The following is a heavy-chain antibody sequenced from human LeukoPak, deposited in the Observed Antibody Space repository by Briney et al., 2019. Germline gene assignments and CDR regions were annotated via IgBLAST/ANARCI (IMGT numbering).Heavy chain of an antibody. CDR2: INPSGGST. Sequence: ASVKVSCKASGYTFTSYYMHWVRQAPGQGLEWMGIINPSGGSTSYAQKFQGRVTMTRDTSTSTVYMELSSLRSEDTAVYYCARAYCGGDCYPLSWYFDLWGRGTLVTVSP. CDR1: GYTFTSYY. D-gene: IGHD2-21*02. CDR3: ARAYCGGDCYPLSWYFDL. V-gene: IGHV1-46*01. J-gene: IGHJ2*01.